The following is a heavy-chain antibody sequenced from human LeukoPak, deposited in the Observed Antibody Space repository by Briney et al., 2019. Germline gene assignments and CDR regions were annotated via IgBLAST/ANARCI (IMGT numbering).Heavy chain of an antibody. CDR3: ASWEDTARIDY. Sequence: GGSLRLSCAASGFTFSTYNMNWVRQAPGKGLEWVSYISSSSTTIYYADSVKGRFTISRDNAKNLLYLQMNSLRDEDTAVYYCASWEDTARIDYWGQGTLVTVSS. CDR1: GFTFSTYN. CDR2: ISSSSTTI. J-gene: IGHJ4*02. V-gene: IGHV3-48*02. D-gene: IGHD5-18*01.